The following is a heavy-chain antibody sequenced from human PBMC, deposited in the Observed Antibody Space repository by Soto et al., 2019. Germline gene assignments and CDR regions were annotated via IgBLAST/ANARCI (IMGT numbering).Heavy chain of an antibody. V-gene: IGHV3-30*18. Sequence: QVQLVESGGGVVQPGRSLRLSCAASGFTFSSYGMPWVRQAPGKGLEWVAIISYDGSNQYYADSVKGRFTISRDNSKNTLYLQMNSLRAEDTAVYYCAKALGELSPESYDHWGQGVLVTVSS. J-gene: IGHJ4*02. CDR2: ISYDGSNQ. D-gene: IGHD3-16*02. CDR1: GFTFSSYG. CDR3: AKALGELSPESYDH.